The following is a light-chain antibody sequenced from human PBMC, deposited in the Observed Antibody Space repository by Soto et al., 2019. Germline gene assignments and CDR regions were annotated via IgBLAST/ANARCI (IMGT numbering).Light chain of an antibody. CDR3: QQTYTTPVT. Sequence: XIQMTQSPSSLSASVGDSVTITCRASQNINIYLSWSQQKPGKAPNLLIYTASNLQSGVPSRFSGSGSGTDFTLTISSLQPGDFATYYCQQTYTTPVTFGQGTKV. V-gene: IGKV1-39*01. CDR2: TAS. CDR1: QNINIY. J-gene: IGKJ1*01.